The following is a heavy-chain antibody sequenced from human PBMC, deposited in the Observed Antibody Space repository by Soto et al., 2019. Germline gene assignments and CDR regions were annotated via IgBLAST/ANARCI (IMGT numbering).Heavy chain of an antibody. J-gene: IGHJ5*02. CDR2: VYSSGSP. V-gene: IGHV4-39*01. D-gene: IGHD2-21*01. CDR3: ARHLISSGSENHSPFEP. CDR1: GDSINSGAYY. Sequence: SETLSLTCTVSGDSINSGAYYWGWIRQTPGKGLEWMGSVYSSGSPYDSPSLRSRVSISVDKSKNVFSLKLTSATAADTAMYFCARHLISSGSENHSPFEPWGQGTRVTVSS.